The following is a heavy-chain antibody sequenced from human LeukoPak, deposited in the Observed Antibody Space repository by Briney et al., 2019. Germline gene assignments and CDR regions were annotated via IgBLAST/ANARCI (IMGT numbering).Heavy chain of an antibody. CDR2: IIPIFGTA. V-gene: IGHV1-69*13. CDR3: ARDSSPNFHCYMDV. J-gene: IGHJ6*03. Sequence: ASVKVSCKASGGTFSSYAISWVRQAPGQGLEWMGGIIPIFGTANYAQKFQGRVTITADESTSTAYMELSSLRSEDTAVYYCARDSSPNFHCYMDVWGKGTTVTVSS. CDR1: GGTFSSYA. D-gene: IGHD2-2*01.